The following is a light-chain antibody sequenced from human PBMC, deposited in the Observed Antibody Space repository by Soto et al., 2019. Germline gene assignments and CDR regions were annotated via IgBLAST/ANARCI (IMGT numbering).Light chain of an antibody. V-gene: IGKV3-11*01. Sequence: VLTQSPATLPLSPGDRATLSCRASQNVGTYLAWYQQKPGQVPRLLIYDASNRATGIPARFSGSGSGTDFTLTISSLEPEDFAVYYCQQRFNWPLTFGVGTKVDIK. CDR3: QQRFNWPLT. J-gene: IGKJ4*01. CDR2: DAS. CDR1: QNVGTY.